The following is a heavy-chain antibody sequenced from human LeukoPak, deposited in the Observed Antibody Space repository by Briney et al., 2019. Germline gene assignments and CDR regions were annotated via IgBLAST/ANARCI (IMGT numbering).Heavy chain of an antibody. Sequence: GASVKVSCKASGYTFTSYGISWVRQAPGQGLEWMGWISAYNGNTNYAQKLQGRVTMTTDTSTGTAYMELRSLRSDDTAVYYCAATPRGGCSSTSCYSFDYWGQGTLVTVSS. CDR3: AATPRGGCSSTSCYSFDY. CDR2: ISAYNGNT. J-gene: IGHJ4*02. CDR1: GYTFTSYG. V-gene: IGHV1-18*01. D-gene: IGHD2-2*01.